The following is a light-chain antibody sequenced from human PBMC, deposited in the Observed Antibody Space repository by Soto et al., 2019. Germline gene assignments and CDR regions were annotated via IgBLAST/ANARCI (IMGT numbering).Light chain of an antibody. CDR1: QSVSSRN. CDR2: GAS. Sequence: EIVLTQSPGTLSLSPGERATLSCRASQSVSSRNLAWYRQKPGQAPSLLIYGASNRATGIPDRFSGSGSGTAFTLTISRLEPEDFAVYYCLRYGYSPPAYTFGQGTKLEIK. J-gene: IGKJ2*01. CDR3: LRYGYSPPAYT. V-gene: IGKV3-20*01.